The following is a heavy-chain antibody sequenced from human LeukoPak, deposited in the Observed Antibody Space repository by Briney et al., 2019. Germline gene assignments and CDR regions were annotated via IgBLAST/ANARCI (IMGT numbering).Heavy chain of an antibody. D-gene: IGHD3-10*01. CDR3: AKDDAWLRFGE. J-gene: IGHJ4*02. Sequence: GGTLRLSCAASGFTFSTYGMSWVRQAPGKGLEWVSTISGGGGDTYYADSVKGQFTISRDNSKNTLYLEVISLTAEDTAVYYCAKDDAWLRFGEWSQGTLVTVSS. CDR1: GFTFSTYG. CDR2: ISGGGGDT. V-gene: IGHV3-23*01.